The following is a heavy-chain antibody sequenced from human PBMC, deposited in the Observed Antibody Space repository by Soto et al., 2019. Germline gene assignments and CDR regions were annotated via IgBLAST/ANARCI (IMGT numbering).Heavy chain of an antibody. D-gene: IGHD1-7*01. Sequence: PSETLSLTCAFNCGSLNGYYWSWIRQSPGKGLEWIGEINHRGSSDYNPSLKSRVTISIDASKNHVTLELTSVTAADTAVYYCARSDNRNSLYGVDVWGQGTAVTVSS. CDR1: CGSLNGYY. J-gene: IGHJ6*02. CDR3: ARSDNRNSLYGVDV. CDR2: INHRGSS. V-gene: IGHV4-34*01.